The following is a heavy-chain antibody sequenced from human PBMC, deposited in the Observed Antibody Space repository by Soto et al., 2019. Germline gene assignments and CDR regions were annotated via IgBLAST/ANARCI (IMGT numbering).Heavy chain of an antibody. Sequence: QVQVRESGPGLVKPAETLSLTCTVSGAPITINYWSWIRQAPGKGLEWIGYIYYSGSTTYNPSLKSRVTMSADTSKDQFSLKLNSVTAADTAVYYCARDAGGPYYHWGPGILVTSSS. CDR2: IYYSGST. CDR3: ARDAGGPYYH. V-gene: IGHV4-59*01. CDR1: GAPITINY. D-gene: IGHD2-15*01. J-gene: IGHJ5*02.